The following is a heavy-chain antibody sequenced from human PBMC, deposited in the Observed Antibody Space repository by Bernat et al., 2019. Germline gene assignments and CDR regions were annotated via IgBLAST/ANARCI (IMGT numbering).Heavy chain of an antibody. V-gene: IGHV3-30*18. CDR3: AKGWRMVRGVNRGYGMDV. CDR1: GFTFSSYG. CDR2: ISYDGSNK. D-gene: IGHD3-10*01. J-gene: IGHJ6*02. Sequence: VQLLESGGGLVQPGRSLRLSCAASGFTFSSYGMHWVRQAPGKGLEWVAVISYDGSNKYYADSVKGRFTISRDNSKNTLYLQMNSLRAEDTAVYYCAKGWRMVRGVNRGYGMDVWGQGTTVTVSS.